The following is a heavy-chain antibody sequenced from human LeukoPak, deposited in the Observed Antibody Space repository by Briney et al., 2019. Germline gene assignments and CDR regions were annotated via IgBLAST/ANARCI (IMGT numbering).Heavy chain of an antibody. CDR2: INHSGST. CDR3: ARGSLQYYYDSSGYYPPYFDY. V-gene: IGHV4-34*01. J-gene: IGHJ4*02. Sequence: KLRETLSLTYAVYGGSFSGYYWSWIRQPPGKGLEWIGEINHSGSTNYNPSLKSRVTISVDTSKNQFSLKLSSVTAADTAVYYCARGSLQYYYDSSGYYPPYFDYWGQGTLVTVSS. CDR1: GGSFSGYY. D-gene: IGHD3-22*01.